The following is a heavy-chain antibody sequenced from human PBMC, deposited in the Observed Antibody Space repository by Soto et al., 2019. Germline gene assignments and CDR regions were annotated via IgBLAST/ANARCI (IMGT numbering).Heavy chain of an antibody. V-gene: IGHV1-69*04. Sequence: SVKVSCKASGGTFSSYTISWVRQAPGQGLEWMGRIIPILGIANYAQKFQGRVTITADKSTSTAYMELSSLRSEDTAVYYCARDSPQYYYDSSALTSWGQGTLVTVSS. D-gene: IGHD3-22*01. CDR1: GGTFSSYT. CDR2: IIPILGIA. CDR3: ARDSPQYYYDSSALTS. J-gene: IGHJ4*02.